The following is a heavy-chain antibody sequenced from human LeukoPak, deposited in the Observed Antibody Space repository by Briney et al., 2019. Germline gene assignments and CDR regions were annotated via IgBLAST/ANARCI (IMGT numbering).Heavy chain of an antibody. J-gene: IGHJ4*02. CDR1: GFTFSNYW. D-gene: IGHD5-12*01. CDR3: AKEGYSGYELNY. V-gene: IGHV3-74*03. Sequence: PGGSLRLSCAASGFTFSNYWIHWVRQAPGKGLVWVSRIDSDGSDTMYADSVKGRFTISRDNVKNTLYLQMNSLRAEDTAVYYCAKEGYSGYELNYWGQGTLVTVSS. CDR2: IDSDGSDT.